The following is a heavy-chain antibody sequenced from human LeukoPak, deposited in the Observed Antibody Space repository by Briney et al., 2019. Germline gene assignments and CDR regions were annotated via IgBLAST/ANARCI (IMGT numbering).Heavy chain of an antibody. CDR1: GFTFSSYT. CDR3: AREYCTTNSCYIWGLGY. Sequence: GGSLRLSCAASGFTFSSYTMRWVRQAPGKGLEYVSGIASNGGTKYYADSVKGRFTISRDNFKNTVYLQMDSLRTEDMAVYYCAREYCTTNSCYIWGLGYWGQGTLVTVSS. D-gene: IGHD2-2*02. J-gene: IGHJ4*02. CDR2: IASNGGTK. V-gene: IGHV3-64*02.